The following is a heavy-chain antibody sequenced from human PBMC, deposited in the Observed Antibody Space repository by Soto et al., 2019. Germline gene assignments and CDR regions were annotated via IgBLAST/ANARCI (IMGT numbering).Heavy chain of an antibody. J-gene: IGHJ6*02. CDR1: TFPFSTYW. V-gene: IGHV3-7*01. CDR2: IHRDEIEK. Sequence: GGSLRLSCAASTFPFSTYWMTWVRQAPGKGLEWVANIHRDEIEKYYMDSVKGRFTISRDNAKNSLYLQMTSLRAEGTAVYYCAGGSALDVWGQGTTVTVSS. CDR3: AGGSALDV.